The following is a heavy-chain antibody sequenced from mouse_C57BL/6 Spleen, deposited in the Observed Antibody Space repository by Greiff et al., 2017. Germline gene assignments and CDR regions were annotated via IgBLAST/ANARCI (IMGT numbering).Heavy chain of an antibody. V-gene: IGHV1-7*01. J-gene: IGHJ2*01. Sequence: VQVVESGAELAKPGASVKLSCKASGYTFTSYWMHWVKQRPGQGLEWIGYINPSSGYTKYNQKFKDKATLTADKSSSTAYMQLSSLTYEDSAVYYWAGIYYDYEGCDYWGQGTTLTVSS. CDR3: AGIYYDYEGCDY. CDR1: GYTFTSYW. CDR2: INPSSGYT. D-gene: IGHD2-4*01.